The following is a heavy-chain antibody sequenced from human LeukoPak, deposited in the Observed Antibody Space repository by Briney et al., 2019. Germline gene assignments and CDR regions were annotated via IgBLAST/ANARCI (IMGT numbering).Heavy chain of an antibody. J-gene: IGHJ4*02. Sequence: ASLKVSCKASGYTFTDYYMHWVRQATGQGLEWMGWINANRGGTNYAQRFQGRVTMTRDTSITTAYMELSRLKSDDTAAYYCARRYCSSTSCYYFDYWGQGALVTVSS. CDR1: GYTFTDYY. CDR2: INANRGGT. CDR3: ARRYCSSTSCYYFDY. D-gene: IGHD2-2*01. V-gene: IGHV1-2*02.